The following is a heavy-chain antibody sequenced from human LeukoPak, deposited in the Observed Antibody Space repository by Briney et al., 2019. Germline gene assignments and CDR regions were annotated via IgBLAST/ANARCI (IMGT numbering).Heavy chain of an antibody. V-gene: IGHV4-39*07. CDR3: ARDSGIAAYYMDV. D-gene: IGHD6-13*01. CDR1: GGSISSSSYY. CDR2: IYYSGST. Sequence: SETLSLTCTVSGGSISSSSYYWGWIRQPPGKGLEWIGSIYYSGSTYHTPSLKSRVIISVDTSKNQFSLKLSSVTAADTAVYYCARDSGIAAYYMDVWGKGTTVTISS. J-gene: IGHJ6*03.